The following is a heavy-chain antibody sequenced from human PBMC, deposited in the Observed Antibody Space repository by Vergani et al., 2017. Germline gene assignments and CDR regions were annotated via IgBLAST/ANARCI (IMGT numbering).Heavy chain of an antibody. J-gene: IGHJ4*02. CDR1: GGSFSGYY. Sequence: QVQLQQWGAGLLKPSETLSLTCAVYGGSFSGYYWSWIRQPPGKGLEWIGEINHSGSTNYNPSLKSRVTITVDTSKNRFSLELSSVTSAETAVYYCACGHRWNPRGVDDWGQGTLVTVSS. CDR2: INHSGST. CDR3: ACGHRWNPRGVDD. V-gene: IGHV4-34*01. D-gene: IGHD1-1*01.